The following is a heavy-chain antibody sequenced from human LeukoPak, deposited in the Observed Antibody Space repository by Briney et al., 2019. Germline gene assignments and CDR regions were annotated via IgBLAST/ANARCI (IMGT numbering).Heavy chain of an antibody. V-gene: IGHV3-23*01. CDR2: ISGSGDTT. CDR3: ATGGFGELLDP. CDR1: GFTFSSYA. J-gene: IGHJ5*02. Sequence: GGSLRLSCAGSGFTFSSYAMSWVRQAPGKGLEWVSGISGSGDTTYYADSVKGRFTISRDNSKNTLYLQMNSLRAEDTAVYYCATGGFGELLDPWGQGTLVTVSS. D-gene: IGHD3-10*01.